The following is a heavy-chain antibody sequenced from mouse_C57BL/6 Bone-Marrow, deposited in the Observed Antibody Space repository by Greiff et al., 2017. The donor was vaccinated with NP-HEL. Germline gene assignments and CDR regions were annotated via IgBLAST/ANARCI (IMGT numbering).Heavy chain of an antibody. V-gene: IGHV1-80*01. CDR2: IYPGDGDT. CDR3: ARGAY. J-gene: IGHJ3*01. CDR1: GYEFSNYW. Sequence: VQLQESGAELVKPGASVKISCKASGYEFSNYWMNWVKQRPGKGLEWIGQIYPGDGDTNYNGKFKDKATLTAGKSSSTAYMQLSRLTSEDSAVYFCARGAYWGQGTLVTVSA.